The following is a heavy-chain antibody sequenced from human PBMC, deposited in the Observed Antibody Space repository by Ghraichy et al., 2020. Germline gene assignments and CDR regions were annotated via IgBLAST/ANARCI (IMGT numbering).Heavy chain of an antibody. CDR3: ARVRSGTVHLDY. Sequence: ASVNVSCKASGYTFNNYDINWVRQATGQGLEWMGWMNADSGNAGYVQKFQGRVFMTRDTSITTAYMELSGLTSEDTAVYYCARVRSGTVHLDYWGQGTLITVSS. V-gene: IGHV1-8*01. CDR2: MNADSGNA. D-gene: IGHD3-10*01. CDR1: GYTFNNYD. J-gene: IGHJ4*02.